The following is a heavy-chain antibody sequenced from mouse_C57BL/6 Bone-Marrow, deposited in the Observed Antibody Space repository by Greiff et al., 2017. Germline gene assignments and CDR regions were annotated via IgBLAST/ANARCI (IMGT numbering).Heavy chain of an antibody. Sequence: QVQLQQSGAELARPGASVKLSCKASGYTFTSYGISWVKQRTGQGLEWIGEIYPRSGNTYYNEKFKGKATLTADKYSSTAYMELRSLTSEDSAVYFCERHFPADLAMDYWGQGTTVTVST. V-gene: IGHV1-81*01. J-gene: IGHJ4*01. CDR2: IYPRSGNT. D-gene: IGHD2-13*01. CDR3: ERHFPADLAMDY. CDR1: GYTFTSYG.